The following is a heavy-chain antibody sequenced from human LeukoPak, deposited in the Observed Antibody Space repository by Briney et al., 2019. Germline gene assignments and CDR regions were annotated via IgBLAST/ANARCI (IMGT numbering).Heavy chain of an antibody. CDR3: ARETSSAPYGDYGGFDY. D-gene: IGHD4-17*01. V-gene: IGHV4-31*03. Sequence: PSQTLSLTCTVSGGSISSGGYSWSWIRQHPGKGLEWIGYIYYSGSTYYNPSLKSRVTISVDTSKNQFSLKLSSVTAADTAVYYCARETSSAPYGDYGGFDYWGQGTLVTVSS. CDR2: IYYSGST. CDR1: GGSISSGGYS. J-gene: IGHJ4*02.